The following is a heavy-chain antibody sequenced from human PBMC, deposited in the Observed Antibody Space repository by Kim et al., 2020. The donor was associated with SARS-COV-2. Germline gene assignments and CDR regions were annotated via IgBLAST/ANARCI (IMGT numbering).Heavy chain of an antibody. CDR2: IIPIFGTA. D-gene: IGHD3-22*01. Sequence: SVKVSCKASGGTFSSYAISWVRQAPGQGLEWMGGIIPIFGTANYAQKFQGRVTITADESTSTAYMELSSLRSEDTAVYYCARTEYDNGIVVASHFQHWGQGTLVTVSS. CDR1: GGTFSSYA. J-gene: IGHJ1*01. V-gene: IGHV1-69*13. CDR3: ARTEYDNGIVVASHFQH.